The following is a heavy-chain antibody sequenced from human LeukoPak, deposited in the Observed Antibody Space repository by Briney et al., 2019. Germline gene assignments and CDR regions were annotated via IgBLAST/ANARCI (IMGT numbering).Heavy chain of an antibody. J-gene: IGHJ1*01. Sequence: TSETLSLTCTVSGGSISSYYWSWIRQPPGKGLEWIGYIYYSGSTNYNPSLKSRVTMSVDTSKSQFSLKLTSVTAADTAIYYCARDHYYNSSGYTFRYWGQGTLVSVSS. V-gene: IGHV4-59*01. D-gene: IGHD3-22*01. CDR2: IYYSGST. CDR3: ARDHYYNSSGYTFRY. CDR1: GGSISSYY.